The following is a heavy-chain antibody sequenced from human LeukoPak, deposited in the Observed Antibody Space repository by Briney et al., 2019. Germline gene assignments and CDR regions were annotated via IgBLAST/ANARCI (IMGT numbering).Heavy chain of an antibody. Sequence: SVKVSCKASGGTFSSYAISWVRQAPGQGLEWMGGIIPIFGTANYAQKFQGRVTITADESTSTAYMELSSLRSEDTAVYYCARVGGYSSGWLDYWGQGTLVTVSS. CDR1: GGTFSSYA. V-gene: IGHV1-69*13. CDR2: IIPIFGTA. CDR3: ARVGGYSSGWLDY. J-gene: IGHJ4*02. D-gene: IGHD6-19*01.